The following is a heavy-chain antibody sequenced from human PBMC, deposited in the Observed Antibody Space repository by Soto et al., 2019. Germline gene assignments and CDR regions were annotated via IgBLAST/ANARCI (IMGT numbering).Heavy chain of an antibody. D-gene: IGHD3-10*01. CDR2: ISAYNGKT. V-gene: IGHV1-18*01. J-gene: IGHJ4*02. Sequence: QVPLVQSGAEVKKPGASVRVSCKASGFILSGYGITWVRQAPGQGLEWVGWISAYNGKTKYAQKFQDRVTMTTDTSTSTAYMELRSLRSDDTAVYYCARDLDGSGSYYTDYWGQGTLVTVSS. CDR1: GFILSGYG. CDR3: ARDLDGSGSYYTDY.